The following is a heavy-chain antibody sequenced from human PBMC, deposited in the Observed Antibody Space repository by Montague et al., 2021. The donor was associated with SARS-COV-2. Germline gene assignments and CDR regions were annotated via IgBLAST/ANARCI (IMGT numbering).Heavy chain of an antibody. CDR2: IGSSSSYI. CDR1: GFTFSSYS. V-gene: IGHV3-21*01. Sequence: SLRLSCAASGFTFSSYSMNWVRQAPGKGLEWVSSIGSSSSYIYYADSVKGRFTISRDNAKNSLYLQMNSLRAEDTAVYYCARETNWSYGSSFDYWGQGTLVTVSS. CDR3: ARETNWSYGSSFDY. D-gene: IGHD1-26*01. J-gene: IGHJ4*02.